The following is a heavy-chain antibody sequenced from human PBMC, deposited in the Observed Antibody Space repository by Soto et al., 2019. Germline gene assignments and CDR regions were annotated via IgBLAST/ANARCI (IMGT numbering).Heavy chain of an antibody. J-gene: IGHJ5*02. CDR1: GYTFTSYG. CDR3: ARDWELELRGVWFDP. CDR2: ISAYNGNT. Sequence: ASVKVSCKASGYTFTSYGISWVRQAPGQGLEWMGWISAYNGNTNYAQKLQGRVTMTTDTSTSTAYMELRSLRSDDTAVYYCARDWELELRGVWFDPWGQGTLVTVSS. D-gene: IGHD1-7*01. V-gene: IGHV1-18*01.